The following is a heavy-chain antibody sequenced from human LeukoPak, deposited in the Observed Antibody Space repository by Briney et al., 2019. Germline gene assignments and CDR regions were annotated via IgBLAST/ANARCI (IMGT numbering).Heavy chain of an antibody. D-gene: IGHD3-16*01. J-gene: IGHJ6*02. Sequence: GGSLRLSCAASGFTFSSYSMNWVRQAPGKGLEWVSSISSSSSYIYYADSVKGRFAISRDNAKNSLYLQMNSLRAEDTAVYYCARDWGYYYYYGMDVWGQGTTVTVSS. V-gene: IGHV3-21*01. CDR2: ISSSSSYI. CDR1: GFTFSSYS. CDR3: ARDWGYYYYYGMDV.